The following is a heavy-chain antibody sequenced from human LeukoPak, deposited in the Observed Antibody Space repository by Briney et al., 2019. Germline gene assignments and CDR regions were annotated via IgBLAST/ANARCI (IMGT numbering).Heavy chain of an antibody. D-gene: IGHD2-21*01. Sequence: GGSLRLSCAASGFTFGNYAMTWVRQAPGKGLEWVSGISGSGGSTYYVDSVKGRFTISRDNSKNTLYLQMNSLREEDTALYFCAKNGGGQCYSHLDSWGQGNLVTVSS. CDR2: ISGSGGST. V-gene: IGHV3-23*01. CDR3: AKNGGGQCYSHLDS. CDR1: GFTFGNYA. J-gene: IGHJ4*02.